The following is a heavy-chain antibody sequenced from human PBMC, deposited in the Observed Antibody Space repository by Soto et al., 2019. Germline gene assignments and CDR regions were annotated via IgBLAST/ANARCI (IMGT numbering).Heavy chain of an antibody. CDR2: ISAYNGNT. Sequence: QVQLVQSGAEVKKPGASVKVSCKASGYTFTSYGISWVRQAPGQGLEWMGWISAYNGNTNYAQKLQGRVTMTTDTDTSIAYMELRSLRSDDTAVYYCARDRTIFGVVIAHDYYGMDVWGQGTTVTVSS. CDR3: ARDRTIFGVVIAHDYYGMDV. J-gene: IGHJ6*02. CDR1: GYTFTSYG. V-gene: IGHV1-18*01. D-gene: IGHD3-3*01.